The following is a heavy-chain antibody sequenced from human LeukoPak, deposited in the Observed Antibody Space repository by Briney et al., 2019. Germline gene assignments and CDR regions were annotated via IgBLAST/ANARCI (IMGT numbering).Heavy chain of an antibody. D-gene: IGHD1-26*01. V-gene: IGHV4-59*01. Sequence: SETLSLTCTVSGGSTSSYYWSWIRQPPGKGLEWIGYIYYSGSTNYNPSLKSRVTISVDTSKNQFSLKLSSVTAADTAVYYCARERGGSTFVDYWGQGTLVTVSS. CDR2: IYYSGST. CDR3: ARERGGSTFVDY. J-gene: IGHJ4*02. CDR1: GGSTSSYY.